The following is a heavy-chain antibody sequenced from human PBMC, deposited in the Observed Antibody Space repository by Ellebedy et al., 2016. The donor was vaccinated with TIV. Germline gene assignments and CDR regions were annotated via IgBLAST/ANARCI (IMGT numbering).Heavy chain of an antibody. Sequence: SVKVSXXASGYTFTSYGISWVRQAPGQGLEWMGGIIPIFGTANYAQKFQGRVTITADESTSTAYMELSSLRSEDTAVYYCAASQGWFNPWGQGTLVTVSS. CDR1: GYTFTSYG. J-gene: IGHJ5*02. D-gene: IGHD2-2*01. V-gene: IGHV1-69*13. CDR2: IIPIFGTA. CDR3: AASQGWFNP.